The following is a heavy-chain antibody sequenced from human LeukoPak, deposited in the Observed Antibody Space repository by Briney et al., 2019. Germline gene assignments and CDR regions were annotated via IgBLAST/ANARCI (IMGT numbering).Heavy chain of an antibody. Sequence: ASVKVSCKASGGTFSSYAISWVRQAPGQGLEWMGGIIPIFGTANYAQKFQGRVTITADESTSTAYMELSSLRSEDTAVYYCARDGFIAARLRAFDIWGQGTMVTVSS. D-gene: IGHD6-6*01. V-gene: IGHV1-69*13. J-gene: IGHJ3*02. CDR1: GGTFSSYA. CDR2: IIPIFGTA. CDR3: ARDGFIAARLRAFDI.